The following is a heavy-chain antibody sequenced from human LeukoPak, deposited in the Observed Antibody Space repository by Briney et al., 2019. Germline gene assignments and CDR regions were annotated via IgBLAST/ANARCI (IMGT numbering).Heavy chain of an antibody. CDR2: FDPEDGET. CDR1: GYTLTELS. CDR3: ATFVDSYENWYFDL. J-gene: IGHJ2*01. D-gene: IGHD5-18*01. Sequence: ASVKVSCKVFGYTLTELSMHWVRQAPGKGLEWMGGFDPEDGETIYAQKFQGRVTMTEDTSTDTAYMELSSLRSEDTAVYYCATFVDSYENWYFDLWGRGTLVTVSS. V-gene: IGHV1-24*01.